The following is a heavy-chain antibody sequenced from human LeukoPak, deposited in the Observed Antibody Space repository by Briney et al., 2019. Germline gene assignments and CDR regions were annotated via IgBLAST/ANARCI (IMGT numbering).Heavy chain of an antibody. D-gene: IGHD3-10*01. CDR1: GYTFTSYG. V-gene: IGHV1-18*01. CDR2: ISAYNGNT. Sequence: ASVKVSCKASGYTFTSYGISWVRQAPGQGLEWMGWISAYNGNTNYAQKLQGRVTMTTDTSTSTAYMKLRSLRSDDTAVYYCARVGVYYYGSGSYSPYFDYWGQGTLVTVSS. J-gene: IGHJ4*02. CDR3: ARVGVYYYGSGSYSPYFDY.